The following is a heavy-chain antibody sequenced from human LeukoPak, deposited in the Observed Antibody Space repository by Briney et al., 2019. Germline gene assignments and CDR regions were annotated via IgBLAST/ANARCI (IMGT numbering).Heavy chain of an antibody. V-gene: IGHV3-23*01. Sequence: GGSLRLSCVASGFTFSNHAMSWVRQAPGKGLEWVSAISGSTIYTYYADSVKGRFTTSRDNSKNTLYLQMNSLSVEDTAVYFCASQVSGYYFFDSWGQGTLVTISS. CDR1: GFTFSNHA. J-gene: IGHJ4*02. CDR3: ASQVSGYYFFDS. D-gene: IGHD5-12*01. CDR2: ISGSTIYT.